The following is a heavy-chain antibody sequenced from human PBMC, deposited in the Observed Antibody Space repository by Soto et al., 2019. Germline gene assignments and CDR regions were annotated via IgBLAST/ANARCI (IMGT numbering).Heavy chain of an antibody. CDR2: ISAYNGNT. J-gene: IGHJ6*02. D-gene: IGHD3-10*01. CDR3: ARVALVRGISYYGMDV. CDR1: GYTVTSYG. Sequence: GASVKVSCKASGYTVTSYGISWVRQAPGQGLEWMGWISAYNGNTNYAQKLQGRVTMTTDTSTSTAYMELRSLRSDDTAVYYCARVALVRGISYYGMDVWGQGTTVTVSS. V-gene: IGHV1-18*01.